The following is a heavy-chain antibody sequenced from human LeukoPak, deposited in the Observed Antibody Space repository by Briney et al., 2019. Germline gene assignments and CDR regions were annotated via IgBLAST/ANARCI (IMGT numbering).Heavy chain of an antibody. V-gene: IGHV4-59*01. CDR2: IYYSGST. D-gene: IGHD5-18*01. J-gene: IGHJ4*02. Sequence: SETLSLTCTVSGDSMSSYYWNWMRQPPGKGLEWIGYIYYSGSTNYNPSLKSRVTISLDTSKNQFSLNLGSVTAADTAVYYCARDGYSYGYFDYWGQGTLVTVSS. CDR1: GDSMSSYY. CDR3: ARDGYSYGYFDY.